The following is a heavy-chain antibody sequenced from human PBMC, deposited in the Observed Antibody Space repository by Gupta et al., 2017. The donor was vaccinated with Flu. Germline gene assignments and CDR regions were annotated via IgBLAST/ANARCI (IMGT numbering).Heavy chain of an antibody. Sequence: QVQLVESGGGVVQPGGSLRLSCAASAFTFGMNGMHLVRQGPCKGLEWVAIIWYDGSNRYYADSVKGRFTISRDNSRNTVYLEMNSLRAEDTAVYYCARWNLGDCNDVGCHGDALDVWGQGTMVTVST. CDR3: ARWNLGDCNDVGCHGDALDV. V-gene: IGHV3-33*01. J-gene: IGHJ3*01. CDR2: IWYDGSNR. CDR1: AFTFGMNG. D-gene: IGHD2-15*01.